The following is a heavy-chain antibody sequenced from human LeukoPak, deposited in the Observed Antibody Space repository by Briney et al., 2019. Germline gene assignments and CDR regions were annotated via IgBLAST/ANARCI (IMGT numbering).Heavy chain of an antibody. CDR2: ISGSGGST. V-gene: IGHV3-23*01. Sequence: GGTLRLSCAASGFTFSSYGMSWVRQAPGKGLEWVSAISGSGGSTYYADSVKGRFTISRDNSKNTLYLQMNSLRAEDTAVYYCARARYGDYVTGYFDYWGQGTLVTVSS. CDR1: GFTFSSYG. D-gene: IGHD4-17*01. J-gene: IGHJ4*02. CDR3: ARARYGDYVTGYFDY.